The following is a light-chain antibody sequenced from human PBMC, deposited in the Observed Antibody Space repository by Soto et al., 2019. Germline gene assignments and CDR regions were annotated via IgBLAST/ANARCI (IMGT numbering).Light chain of an antibody. V-gene: IGKV1-12*01. J-gene: IGKJ4*01. Sequence: DIQMTQSPSSVSASVGDRVTITCRASQGISSWVAWYQQKPGKAPNLLIYAASSLQSGVPSRFSGSGSGTEFTLTISNLQPEDFATYYCQQADTCPLTFGGGTKVEIK. CDR1: QGISSW. CDR3: QQADTCPLT. CDR2: AAS.